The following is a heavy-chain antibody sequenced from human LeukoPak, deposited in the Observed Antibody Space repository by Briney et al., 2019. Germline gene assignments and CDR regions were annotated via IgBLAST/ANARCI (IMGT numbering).Heavy chain of an antibody. J-gene: IGHJ4*02. CDR1: GGTFSSYA. CDR3: ARAEKVALLWFGELRFDY. D-gene: IGHD3-10*01. Sequence: ASVKVSCKASGGTFSSYAISWVRQAAGQGLEWMGGIIPIFGTANYAQKFKGRVTITADESTSTAYMELSSLRSEDTAVYYCARAEKVALLWFGELRFDYWGQGTLVTVSS. V-gene: IGHV1-69*13. CDR2: IIPIFGTA.